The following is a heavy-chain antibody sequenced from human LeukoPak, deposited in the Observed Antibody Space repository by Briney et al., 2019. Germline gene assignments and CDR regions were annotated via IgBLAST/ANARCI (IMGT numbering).Heavy chain of an antibody. CDR3: ARDTVIPYSQVGTTKD. D-gene: IGHD1-26*01. CDR2: IKSDGSAT. CDR1: GFTFRTYW. V-gene: IGHV3-74*01. Sequence: GGSLRLSCAASGFTFRTYWMHRVRQAPGKGLVWVSHIKSDGSATTYADSVKGRFTISRDNAKNTLYLQMNSLRAEDTAVYYCARDTVIPYSQVGTTKDWGQGTLVTVSS. J-gene: IGHJ4*02.